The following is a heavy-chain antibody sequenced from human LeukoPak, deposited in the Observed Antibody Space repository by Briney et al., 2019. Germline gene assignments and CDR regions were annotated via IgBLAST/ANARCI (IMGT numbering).Heavy chain of an antibody. D-gene: IGHD5-18*01. J-gene: IGHJ6*02. CDR2: IYYSGST. Sequence: SETLSLTCTVSGGSISSSSYYWGWIRQPPGKGLEWIGSIYYSGSTYYNPSLKSRVTISVDTSKNQFSLKLSSVTAADTAVYYCARIMEYRSYGDYYYGMDVWGQGTTVTVSS. V-gene: IGHV4-39*01. CDR3: ARIMEYRSYGDYYYGMDV. CDR1: GGSISSSSYY.